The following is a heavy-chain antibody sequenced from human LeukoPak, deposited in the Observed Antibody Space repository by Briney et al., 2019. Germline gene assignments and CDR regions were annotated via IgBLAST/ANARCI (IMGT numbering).Heavy chain of an antibody. D-gene: IGHD3-10*01. J-gene: IGHJ4*02. CDR2: ISAYNGNT. Sequence: ASAKVSCKASGYTFTSYGISWVRQAPGQGLEWMGWISAYNGNTNYAQKLQGRVTMTTDTSTSTAYMELRSLRSDDTAVYYCARETMVRGVIITYFDYWGQGTLVTVSS. CDR3: ARETMVRGVIITYFDY. V-gene: IGHV1-18*01. CDR1: GYTFTSYG.